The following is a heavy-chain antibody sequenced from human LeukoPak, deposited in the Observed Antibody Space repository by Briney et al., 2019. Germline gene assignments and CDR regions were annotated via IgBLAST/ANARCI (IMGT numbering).Heavy chain of an antibody. J-gene: IGHJ6*03. CDR3: ARDGVPAAIDYYYYMDV. CDR1: GHTFTGYY. D-gene: IGHD2-2*01. V-gene: IGHV1-2*02. CDR2: INPNSGGT. Sequence: ASVKVSCKASGHTFTGYYMHWVRQAPGQGLEWVGWINPNSGGTNYAQKFQGRVTMTRDTSISTAYMELSRLRSDDTAVYYCARDGVPAAIDYYYYMDVWGKGTTVTVSS.